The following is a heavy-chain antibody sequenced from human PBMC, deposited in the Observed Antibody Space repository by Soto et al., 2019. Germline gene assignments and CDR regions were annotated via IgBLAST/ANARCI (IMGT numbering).Heavy chain of an antibody. J-gene: IGHJ6*01. CDR3: ARDPAIYSGKFDYGLDV. CDR2: IGTSGRTI. CDR1: GFTFSNYE. Sequence: EVQLVESGGGLVQAGGSLRLFCAVSGFTFSNYEMNWVRQAPGKGLEWVSYIGTSGRTIYYADSVRGRFTISRDNAKNSLYLQMNSLRAEDTAVYYCARDPAIYSGKFDYGLDVW. D-gene: IGHD4-4*01. V-gene: IGHV3-48*03.